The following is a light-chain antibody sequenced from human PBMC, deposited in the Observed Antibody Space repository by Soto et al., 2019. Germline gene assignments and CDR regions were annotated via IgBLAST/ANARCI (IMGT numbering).Light chain of an antibody. CDR2: GSS. V-gene: IGKV3D-15*01. J-gene: IGKJ3*01. CDR3: QQYDNLPLT. CDR1: QSISN. Sequence: VTAQSPAALCLPPGASLTVSCRASQSISNLAWYQQKPGQAPRLLIYGSSTRAPGTPDRFSGSGSGTEFTLTINSLQSEDFAVYFCQQYDNLPLTFGPGTKVDIK.